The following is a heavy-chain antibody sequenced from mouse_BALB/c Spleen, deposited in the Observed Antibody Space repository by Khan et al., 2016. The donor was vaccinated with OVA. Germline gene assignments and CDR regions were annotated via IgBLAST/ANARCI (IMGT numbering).Heavy chain of an antibody. CDR1: GYTFTDYA. D-gene: IGHD2-1*01. CDR2: ISTYSGNS. J-gene: IGHJ3*01. Sequence: QVQLQQSGPELVRPGVSVKISCKGSGYTFTDYALHWVKHSHAKSLEWIGIISTYSGNSNYNQRFKGKATMTVGKSSSTAYMELARLTSEDSAIYYGAREDGNYGAFAYWGQGTLVTVSA. CDR3: AREDGNYGAFAY. V-gene: IGHV1S137*01.